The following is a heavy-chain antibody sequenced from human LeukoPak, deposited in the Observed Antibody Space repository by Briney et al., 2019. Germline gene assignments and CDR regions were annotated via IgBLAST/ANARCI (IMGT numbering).Heavy chain of an antibody. J-gene: IGHJ1*01. V-gene: IGHV4-34*01. D-gene: IGHD3-22*01. Sequence: SETLSLTCAVYGGSFSGYYWSWIRQPPGKGLEWIGEINHSGSTNYNPPLKSRVTISVDTSKNQFSLKLSSVTAADTAVYYCARGPYYYDSSGYYHGYFQHWGQGTLVTVSS. CDR1: GGSFSGYY. CDR2: INHSGST. CDR3: ARGPYYYDSSGYYHGYFQH.